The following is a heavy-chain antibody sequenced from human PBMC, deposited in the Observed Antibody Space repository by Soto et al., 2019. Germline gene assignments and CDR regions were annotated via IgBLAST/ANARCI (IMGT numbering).Heavy chain of an antibody. D-gene: IGHD3-9*01. CDR3: ARVKYYDILTGLWTDLDY. Sequence: PGGSLRLSCAASGFTFSSYGRHWVRQAPGKGLEWVAVIWYDGSNKYYADSVKGRFTISRDNSKNTLYLQMNSLRAEDTAVYYCARVKYYDILTGLWTDLDYWGQGTLVTVSS. CDR1: GFTFSSYG. CDR2: IWYDGSNK. V-gene: IGHV3-33*01. J-gene: IGHJ4*02.